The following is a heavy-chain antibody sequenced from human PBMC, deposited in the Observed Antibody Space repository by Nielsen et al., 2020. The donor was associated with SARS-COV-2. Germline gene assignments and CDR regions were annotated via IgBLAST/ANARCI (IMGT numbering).Heavy chain of an antibody. CDR2: FDPEDGET. V-gene: IGHV1-24*01. CDR1: GYTLTELS. D-gene: IGHD3-10*02. CDR3: ARGTLYYDRGPDI. Sequence: ASVKVSCKVSGYTLTELSIHWVRQAPGKGLEWMGTFDPEDGETIYAQKLQGRVTMTTDTSTSTAYMELRSLRSDDTAVYYCARGTLYYDRGPDIWGQGTMVTVS. J-gene: IGHJ3*02.